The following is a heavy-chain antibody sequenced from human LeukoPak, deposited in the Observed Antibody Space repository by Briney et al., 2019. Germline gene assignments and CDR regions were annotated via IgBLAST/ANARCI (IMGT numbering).Heavy chain of an antibody. Sequence: ASVKVSCKASGYTFTSYGISWVRQAPGQGLEWMGWISAYNGNTNYAQKLQGRVTMTTDTSTSTAYMELRSLRSDDTAVYYCARAPYYDFWSGSNYYYYYGMDVWGQGTTVTVSS. J-gene: IGHJ6*02. V-gene: IGHV1-18*01. CDR3: ARAPYYDFWSGSNYYYYYGMDV. CDR2: ISAYNGNT. D-gene: IGHD3-3*01. CDR1: GYTFTSYG.